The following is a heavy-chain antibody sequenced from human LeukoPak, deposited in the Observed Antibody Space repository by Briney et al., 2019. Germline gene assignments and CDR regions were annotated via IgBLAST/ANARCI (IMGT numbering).Heavy chain of an antibody. D-gene: IGHD6-19*01. Sequence: AASVKVSCKASGYTFTSYGISWVRQAPGQGLEWMGWISAYNGNTNYAQKLQGRVTMTTDTSTSTAYKELRSLRSDDTAVYYCARIHGSGPYNYYYYYMDVWGKGTTVTVSS. CDR2: ISAYNGNT. CDR1: GYTFTSYG. V-gene: IGHV1-18*01. J-gene: IGHJ6*03. CDR3: ARIHGSGPYNYYYYYMDV.